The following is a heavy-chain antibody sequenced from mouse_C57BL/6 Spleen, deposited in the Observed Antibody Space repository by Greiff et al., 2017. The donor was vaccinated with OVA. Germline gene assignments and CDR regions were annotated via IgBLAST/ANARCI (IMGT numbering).Heavy chain of an antibody. J-gene: IGHJ3*01. V-gene: IGHV1-82*01. Sequence: QVQLQQSGPELVKPGASVKISCKASGYAFSSSWMNWVKQRPGKGLEWIGRIYPGDGDTNYNGKFKGKATLTADKSSSTAYMQLSSLTSEDSAVYFCAAYYSNLWFAYWGKGTLVTVSA. CDR2: IYPGDGDT. CDR3: AAYYSNLWFAY. D-gene: IGHD2-5*01. CDR1: GYAFSSSW.